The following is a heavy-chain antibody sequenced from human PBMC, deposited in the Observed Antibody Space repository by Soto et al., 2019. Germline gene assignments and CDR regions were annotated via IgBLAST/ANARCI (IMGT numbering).Heavy chain of an antibody. D-gene: IGHD6-13*01. V-gene: IGHV1-18*01. CDR1: GYTFTSYG. CDR3: ARDTLIAAAGLSDY. J-gene: IGHJ4*02. CDR2: ISAYNGNT. Sequence: ASVKVSCNASGYTFTSYGISWVRQAPGQGLEWMGWISAYNGNTNYAQRLQGRVTMTTDTSTSTAYMELRSLRSDDTAVYYCARDTLIAAAGLSDYWGQGTLVTVSS.